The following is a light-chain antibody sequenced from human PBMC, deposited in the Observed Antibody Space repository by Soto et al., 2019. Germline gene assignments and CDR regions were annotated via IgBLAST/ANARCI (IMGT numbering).Light chain of an antibody. Sequence: QSVLTQPPSASASPGQRVTISCSGSSSNIGTYTVNWYQQVPGTAPKLLIYGNTQRPSGVPDRFSGSKSGTSASLAISGLQSEDEADYYCATWDGSLSGRVFGGGTKLTVL. V-gene: IGLV1-44*01. CDR1: SSNIGTYT. CDR3: ATWDGSLSGRV. J-gene: IGLJ3*02. CDR2: GNT.